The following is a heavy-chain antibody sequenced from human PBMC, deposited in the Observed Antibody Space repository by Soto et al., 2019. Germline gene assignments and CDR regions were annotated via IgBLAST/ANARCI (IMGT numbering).Heavy chain of an antibody. CDR2: ISSNGGST. CDR3: ANRNDYGSGSYFPFDH. J-gene: IGHJ4*02. Sequence: GGSLRLSCSASGFTFSSYAMHWVRQAPGKGLEYVSAISSNGGSTYYADSVKGRFTISRDNSKNTLYLQMSSLRAEDTAVYYCANRNDYGSGSYFPFDHWGQGTLVTVSS. CDR1: GFTFSSYA. V-gene: IGHV3-64*04. D-gene: IGHD3-10*01.